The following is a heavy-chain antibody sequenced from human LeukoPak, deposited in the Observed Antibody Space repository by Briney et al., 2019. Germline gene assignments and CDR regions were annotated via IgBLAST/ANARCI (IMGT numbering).Heavy chain of an antibody. J-gene: IGHJ6*03. V-gene: IGHV4-30-4*08. D-gene: IGHD6-13*01. CDR3: ARVRRVAAAGYYYYMDV. CDR2: IYYSGST. Sequence: NPSETLSLTCTVSGGSISSGDYYWSWIRQPPGKGLEWIGYIYYSGSTYYNPSLKSRVTISVDTSKNQFSLKLSSVTAADTAVYYCARVRRVAAAGYYYYMDVWGKGTTVTVSS. CDR1: GGSISSGDYY.